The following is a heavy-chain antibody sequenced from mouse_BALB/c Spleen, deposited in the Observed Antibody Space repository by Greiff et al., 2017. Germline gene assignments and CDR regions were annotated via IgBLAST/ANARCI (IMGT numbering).Heavy chain of an antibody. CDR1: GYAFSSYW. CDR2: IYPGDGDT. J-gene: IGHJ4*01. D-gene: IGHD2-10*02. Sequence: QVQLKQSGAELVRPGSSVKISCKASGYAFSSYWMNWVKQRPGQGLEWIGQIYPGDGDTNYNGKFKGKATLTADKSSSTAYMQLSSLTSEDSAVYFCARGQYGNYEGDYWGQGTSVTVSS. CDR3: ARGQYGNYEGDY. V-gene: IGHV1-80*01.